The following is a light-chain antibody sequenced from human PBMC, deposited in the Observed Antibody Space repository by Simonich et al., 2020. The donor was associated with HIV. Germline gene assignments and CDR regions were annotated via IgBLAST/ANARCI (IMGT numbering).Light chain of an antibody. CDR1: QSILYNSNNKND. V-gene: IGKV4-1*01. Sequence: DFVMTQSPDSLAVSLGERATINCKSSQSILYNSNNKNDLAWYQQKPGQPPKLLISCAATRQSGVPDRFSGSGSGTHFTLTISSLQAEDVAVYYCQQYYVTPYTFGQGTKLEIK. CDR2: CAA. CDR3: QQYYVTPYT. J-gene: IGKJ2*01.